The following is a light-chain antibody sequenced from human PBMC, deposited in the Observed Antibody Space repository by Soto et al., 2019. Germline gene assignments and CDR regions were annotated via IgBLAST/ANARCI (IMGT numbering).Light chain of an antibody. CDR3: QQFVSSTLFT. J-gene: IGKJ3*01. CDR2: GAS. Sequence: EIVWTQSPGTLSLSPGDRATLYCWASQTVSSTHLAWYHQKPCQAPRPLIHGASNSATGIPDRLSGSGSGKAFTLTISRLETGDFAVDYCQQFVSSTLFTFVPGTKVESK. V-gene: IGKV3-20*01. CDR1: QTVSSTH.